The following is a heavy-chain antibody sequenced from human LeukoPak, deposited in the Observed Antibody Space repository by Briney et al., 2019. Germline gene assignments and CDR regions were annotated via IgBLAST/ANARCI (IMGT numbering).Heavy chain of an antibody. J-gene: IGHJ3*02. CDR2: IYSGGST. D-gene: IGHD3-3*01. CDR3: ARDRAIILFGAFDI. Sequence: PGGSLRLSCAASGFTVSSNYMSWVRQAPGKGLEWVSVIYSGGSTYYADSVKGRFTISRDNSKNSLYLQMNSLRAEDTAVYYCARDRAIILFGAFDIWGPGTMVTVSS. CDR1: GFTVSSNY. V-gene: IGHV3-66*01.